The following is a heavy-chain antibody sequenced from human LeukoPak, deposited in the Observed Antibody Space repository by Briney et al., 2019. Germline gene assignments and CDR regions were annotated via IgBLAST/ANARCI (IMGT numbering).Heavy chain of an antibody. J-gene: IGHJ6*02. Sequence: SVKVSCKASGYTFTSYYMHWVRQAPGQGLEWMGGIIPIFGTANYAQKFQGRVAITADESTGTAYMELSSLRSEDTAVYYCARTAYCSSTSCREGYYYYYGMDVWGQGTTVTVSS. V-gene: IGHV1-69*13. CDR1: GYTFTSYY. CDR3: ARTAYCSSTSCREGYYYYYGMDV. D-gene: IGHD2-2*01. CDR2: IIPIFGTA.